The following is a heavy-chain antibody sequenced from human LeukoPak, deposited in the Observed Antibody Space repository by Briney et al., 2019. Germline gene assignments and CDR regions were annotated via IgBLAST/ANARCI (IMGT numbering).Heavy chain of an antibody. CDR2: INHSGST. CDR3: ARARGPRLIVGVTRGYDP. Sequence: SETLSLTCAVYGGSFSGYYWSWIRQPPGKGLEWIGEINHSGSTNYNPSLKSRVTISVDTSKNQFSLKLSSVTAADTAVYYCARARGPRLIVGVTRGYDPWGQGTLVTVSS. D-gene: IGHD1-26*01. V-gene: IGHV4-34*01. J-gene: IGHJ5*02. CDR1: GGSFSGYY.